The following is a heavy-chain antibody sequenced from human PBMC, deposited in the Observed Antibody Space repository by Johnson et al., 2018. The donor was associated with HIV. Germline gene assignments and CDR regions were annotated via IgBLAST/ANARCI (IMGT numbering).Heavy chain of an antibody. CDR1: GFTFSDYY. J-gene: IGHJ3*02. CDR2: ISSSGSTI. D-gene: IGHD3-16*02. CDR3: ARDVLGDGTYPPDAFDI. V-gene: IGHV3-11*01. Sequence: QVQLVESGGGLVQPGGSLRLSCVASGFTFSDYYMSWIRQAPGKGLEWVSYISSSGSTIYYADSVKGRFTISRDNAKNSLYLQVHSLRVEDTAVYYCARDVLGDGTYPPDAFDIWGQGTMITVSS.